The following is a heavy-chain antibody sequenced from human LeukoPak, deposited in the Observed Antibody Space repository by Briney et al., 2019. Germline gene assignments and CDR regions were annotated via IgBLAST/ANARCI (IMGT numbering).Heavy chain of an antibody. CDR1: GGSISSYH. CDR2: IYTSGST. D-gene: IGHD3-16*01. Sequence: SETLSLTCTVSGGSISSYHWSWVRQPAGKGLEWIGRIYTSGSTNYNPSLKSRVTMSVDTSKNQFSLKLSSVTAADTAVYYCARGPSHDYYPSHFDYWGQGTLVTVSS. CDR3: ARGPSHDYYPSHFDY. J-gene: IGHJ4*02. V-gene: IGHV4-4*07.